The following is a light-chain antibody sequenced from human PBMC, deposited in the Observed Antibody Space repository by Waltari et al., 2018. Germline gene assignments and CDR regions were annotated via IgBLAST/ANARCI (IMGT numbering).Light chain of an antibody. J-gene: IGLJ2*01. CDR2: QDS. CDR3: QAWDSSVV. V-gene: IGLV3-1*01. Sequence: YELTQPPSVSVSPGQTASITCSGDQLGDKYACWYQQKPGQSPVLVIYQDSKRPSGIPERFSGSNSGNTATLTISGTQAMDEADYYCQAWDSSVVFGGGTKLTVL. CDR1: QLGDKY.